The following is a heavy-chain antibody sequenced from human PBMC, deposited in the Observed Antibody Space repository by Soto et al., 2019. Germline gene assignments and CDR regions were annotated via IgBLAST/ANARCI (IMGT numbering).Heavy chain of an antibody. CDR3: ARDRVEYSNSWCFDY. D-gene: IGHD6-13*01. V-gene: IGHV3-33*01. J-gene: IGHJ4*02. CDR2: IWHDGSNK. CDR1: GFTFSSYG. Sequence: QVQLVESGGGVVQPGRSLRLSCAASGFTFSSYGMHWDRQAPGKGLEWVAVIWHDGSNKYYADSVKGRFTISRDNSKNTPYLQMNSLRVEDTAVYYGARDRVEYSNSWCFDYWGQGTLVTVSS.